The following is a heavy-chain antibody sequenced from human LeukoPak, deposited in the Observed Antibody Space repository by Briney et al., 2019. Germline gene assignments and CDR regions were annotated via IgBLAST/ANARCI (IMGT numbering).Heavy chain of an antibody. CDR3: AVGWARGYCSSTSCYTLGDY. J-gene: IGHJ4*02. CDR1: GGTFSTYA. V-gene: IGHV1-69*05. Sequence: ASVKVSCKASGGTFSTYAISWVRQAPGQGLEWMGGIIPIFGTANYAQKFQGRVTITTDESTSAAYMELSSLRSEDTAVYYCAVGWARGYCSSTSCYTLGDYWGQGTLVTVSS. CDR2: IIPIFGTA. D-gene: IGHD2-2*02.